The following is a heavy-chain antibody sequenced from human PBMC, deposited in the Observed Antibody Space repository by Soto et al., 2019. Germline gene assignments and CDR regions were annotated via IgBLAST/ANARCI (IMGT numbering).Heavy chain of an antibody. V-gene: IGHV1-3*01. J-gene: IGHJ1*01. CDR2: INAGSGNT. D-gene: IGHD6-13*01. CDR1: GYTFTSYA. Sequence: QVQLVQSGAEVKKPGASVKVSCRASGYTFTSYAIHWVRQDPGQRLEWMGWINAGSGNTKYSQKFQGRVTITRDTSASTAYMELSSLRSEDTAVYYCARAASIAATGTFFQHWGQGTLVTVSS. CDR3: ARAASIAATGTFFQH.